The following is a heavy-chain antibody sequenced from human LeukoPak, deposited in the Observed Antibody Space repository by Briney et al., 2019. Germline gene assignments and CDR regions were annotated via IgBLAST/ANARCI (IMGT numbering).Heavy chain of an antibody. CDR1: GYTFTSYA. Sequence: ASVKVSCKASGYTFTSYAMNWVRQAPGQGLEWMGWINTNTGNPTYAQGFTGRFVFSLDTSVSTAYLQISSLKAEDTAVYYCARGPLRFLEWLLSSADAFDIWGQGTMVTVSS. CDR2: INTNTGNP. J-gene: IGHJ3*02. D-gene: IGHD3-3*01. V-gene: IGHV7-4-1*02. CDR3: ARGPLRFLEWLLSSADAFDI.